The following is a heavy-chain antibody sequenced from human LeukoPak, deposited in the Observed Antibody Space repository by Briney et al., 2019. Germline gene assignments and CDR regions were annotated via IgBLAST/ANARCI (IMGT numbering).Heavy chain of an antibody. CDR2: INPSGGST. Sequence: ASEKVSCKASGYTFTSYYMHWVRQAPGQGLEWMGIINPSGGSTSYAQKFQGRVTMTRDTSTSTVYMELSSLRSEDTAVYYCARGPPRIAVAAYYFDYWGQGTLVTVPS. V-gene: IGHV1-46*01. CDR1: GYTFTSYY. D-gene: IGHD6-19*01. J-gene: IGHJ4*02. CDR3: ARGPPRIAVAAYYFDY.